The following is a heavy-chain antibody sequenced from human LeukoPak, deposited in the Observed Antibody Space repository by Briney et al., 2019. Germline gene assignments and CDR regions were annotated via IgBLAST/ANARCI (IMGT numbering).Heavy chain of an antibody. D-gene: IGHD3-3*01. Sequence: PSETLPLTCTVSGGSISSYYWSWIRQPAGKGLEWIGRIYTSGSTNYNPSLKSRVTMSVDTSKNQFSLKLSSVTAADTAVYYCARDDFWSGYWLKPLDVWGKGTTVTVSS. CDR2: IYTSGST. J-gene: IGHJ6*04. V-gene: IGHV4-4*07. CDR1: GGSISSYY. CDR3: ARDDFWSGYWLKPLDV.